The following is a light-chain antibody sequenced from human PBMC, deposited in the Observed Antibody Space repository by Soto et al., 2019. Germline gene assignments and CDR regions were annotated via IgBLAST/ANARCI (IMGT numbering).Light chain of an antibody. Sequence: DIQMTQSPSSLSASVGDRVTITCRASQGISNYLAWYQQKPGKVPKLLIYAASTLQSGVPSRFSGSGSETDLTLTISSLQPEDVATFYRLIYNSAPRTFGHGTKVEI. J-gene: IGKJ1*01. CDR3: LIYNSAPRT. CDR2: AAS. CDR1: QGISNY. V-gene: IGKV1-27*01.